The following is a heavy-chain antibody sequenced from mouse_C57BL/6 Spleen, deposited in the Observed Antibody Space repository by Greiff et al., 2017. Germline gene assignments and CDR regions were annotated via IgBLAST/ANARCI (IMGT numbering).Heavy chain of an antibody. Sequence: QVQLQQPGAELVRPGTSVKLSCKASGYTFTSYWMHWVKQRPGQGLEWIGVIDPSDSYTNYNQKFKGKATLTVDTSSSTAYMQLSSLRSEDSAVYYCARQIPTGTFDYWGEGTTLSVSS. J-gene: IGHJ2*01. CDR1: GYTFTSYW. CDR2: IDPSDSYT. CDR3: ARQIPTGTFDY. D-gene: IGHD4-1*02. V-gene: IGHV1-59*01.